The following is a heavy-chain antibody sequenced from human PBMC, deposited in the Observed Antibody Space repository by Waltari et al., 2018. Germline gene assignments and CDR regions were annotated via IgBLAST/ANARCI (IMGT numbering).Heavy chain of an antibody. CDR2: IYYSGST. CDR3: ARGAGDYYYYYMDV. CDR1: GGSISSGGYY. V-gene: IGHV4-31*03. Sequence: QVQLQESGPGLVKPSQTLSLPCTVSGGSISSGGYYWSWIRQHPGKGLEWIGYIYYSGSTYYNPSLKSRVTISVDTSKNQFSLKLSSVTAADTAVYYCARGAGDYYYYYMDVWGKGTTVTVSS. J-gene: IGHJ6*03.